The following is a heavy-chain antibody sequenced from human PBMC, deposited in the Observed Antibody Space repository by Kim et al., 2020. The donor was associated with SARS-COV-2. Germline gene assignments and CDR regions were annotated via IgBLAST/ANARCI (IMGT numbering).Heavy chain of an antibody. CDR1: GFTFIDYS. Sequence: GGSLRLSCEASGFTFIDYSMDWVRQAPGKGLEWVSSISTSSTFVSYADSVKGRLIVSRDNANNLLFLHMTSLRAEDTAVYYCVRETRDGMDVWGQGTAVTVYS. V-gene: IGHV3-21*06. CDR2: ISTSSTFV. J-gene: IGHJ6*02. D-gene: IGHD2-2*01. CDR3: VRETRDGMDV.